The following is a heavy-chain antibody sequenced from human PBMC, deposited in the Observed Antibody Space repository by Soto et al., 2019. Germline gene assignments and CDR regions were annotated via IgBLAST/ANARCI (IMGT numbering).Heavy chain of an antibody. D-gene: IGHD5-18*01. CDR2: ISYDGSNK. CDR1: GFTFSSYG. V-gene: IGHV3-30*18. J-gene: IGHJ4*02. CDR3: AKDRDTAMVTSYYFDY. Sequence: GGSLRLSCAASGFTFSSYGMHLVRQAPGKGLEWVAIISYDGSNKYYADSVKGRFTISRDNSKNTLYLQMNSLRAEDTAVYYCAKDRDTAMVTSYYFDYWGQGTLVTVSS.